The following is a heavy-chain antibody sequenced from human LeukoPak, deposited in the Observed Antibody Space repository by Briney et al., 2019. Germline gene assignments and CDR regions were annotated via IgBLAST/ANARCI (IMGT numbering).Heavy chain of an antibody. CDR2: IYHSGST. Sequence: SETLSLTCAVSGGSISSGGYSWSWIRQPPGKGLEWIGYIYHSGSTYYNPSLKSRVTISVDTSKNQFSLKLSSVTAADTAVYYCASRYYDFWSGYLSPNFDYWGQGTLVTVSS. CDR3: ASRYYDFWSGYLSPNFDY. J-gene: IGHJ4*02. V-gene: IGHV4-30-2*01. D-gene: IGHD3-3*01. CDR1: GGSISSGGYS.